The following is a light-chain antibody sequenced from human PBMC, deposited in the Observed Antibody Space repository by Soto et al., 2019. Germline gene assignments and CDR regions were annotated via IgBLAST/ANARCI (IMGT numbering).Light chain of an antibody. CDR3: QTWGTGIHVV. J-gene: IGLJ2*01. V-gene: IGLV4-69*01. CDR1: SWRSSYA. Sequence: QPVLTQSPSASASLGPSVNLTCTLGSWRSSYAIALHQQHPEKGPRYLMKLNSHGSHSTGDRLPDRFSASSSVAERYLTISSLQSEDEADYYCQTWGTGIHVVFGGGTKLTVL. CDR2: LNSHGSH.